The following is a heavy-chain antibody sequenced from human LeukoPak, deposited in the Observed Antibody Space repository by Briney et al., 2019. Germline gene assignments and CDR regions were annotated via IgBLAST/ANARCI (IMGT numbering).Heavy chain of an antibody. Sequence: SETLSLTCTVSGGSISSYYWSWIRQPPGKGLEWIGYIYYSGSTNYNPSLKSRVTISVDTSKNQFSLKLSSVTAADTAVYYCARTEYYDILTGLRTGRWYFDLWGRGTLVTVSS. V-gene: IGHV4-59*01. CDR2: IYYSGST. CDR3: ARTEYYDILTGLRTGRWYFDL. D-gene: IGHD3-9*01. CDR1: GGSISSYY. J-gene: IGHJ2*01.